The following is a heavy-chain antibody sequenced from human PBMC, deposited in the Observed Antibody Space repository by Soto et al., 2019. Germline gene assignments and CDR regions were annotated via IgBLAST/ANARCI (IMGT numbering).Heavy chain of an antibody. CDR2: INHSGST. Sequence: QVQLQQWGAGLLKPSETLSLTCAVYGGSFSGYYWSWIRQPPGKGLEWIGEINHSGSTNYNPSLXXRATISAATSXXQXSXXLSSVTAADTAVYYCARGRDDGDYGDGYYYYGMDVWGQGTTVTVSS. J-gene: IGHJ6*02. CDR1: GGSFSGYY. V-gene: IGHV4-34*01. D-gene: IGHD4-17*01. CDR3: ARGRDDGDYGDGYYYYGMDV.